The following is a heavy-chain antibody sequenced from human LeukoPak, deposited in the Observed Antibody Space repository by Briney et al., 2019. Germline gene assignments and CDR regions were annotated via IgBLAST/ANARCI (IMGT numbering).Heavy chain of an antibody. CDR3: ARTYGYDAFDI. D-gene: IGHD2-15*01. CDR2: IIPIFGTA. CDR1: GGTFSSYA. J-gene: IGHJ3*02. V-gene: IGHV1-69*05. Sequence: ASVKVSCKASGGTFSSYAISWVRQAPGQGLEWMGGIIPIFGTANYAQEFQSRVTITTDESTSTAYMELSRLRSEDTAVYYCARTYGYDAFDIWGQGTMVNVSS.